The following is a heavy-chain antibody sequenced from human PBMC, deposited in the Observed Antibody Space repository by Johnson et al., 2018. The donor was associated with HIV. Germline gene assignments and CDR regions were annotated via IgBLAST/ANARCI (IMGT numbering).Heavy chain of an antibody. V-gene: IGHV3-23*04. J-gene: IGHJ3*02. CDR1: GFTFSSYA. CDR2: ISGGGGST. CDR3: ARGVKQQLSVVDAFDI. Sequence: VQLVESGGGLVQPGGSLRLSCAASGFTFSSYALSWVRQAPGKGLHWVSAISGGGGSTYYAYSVKGRLTISRDNSKNTLYLQMNSLRAEDTAVYFCARGVKQQLSVVDAFDIWGQGTMVTVSS. D-gene: IGHD6-13*01.